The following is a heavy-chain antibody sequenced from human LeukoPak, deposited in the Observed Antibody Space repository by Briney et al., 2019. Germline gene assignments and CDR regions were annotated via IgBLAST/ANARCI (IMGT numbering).Heavy chain of an antibody. CDR3: ARLAESSWTDY. CDR1: GFTFSSYA. CDR2: ISSSSSYI. Sequence: GGSLRLSCAASGFTFSSYAMNWVRQAPGKGLEWVSSISSSSSYIYYADSVKGRFAISRDNAKNSLYLQMNSLRAEDTAVYYCARLAESSWTDYWGQGTLVTVSS. J-gene: IGHJ4*02. V-gene: IGHV3-21*01. D-gene: IGHD6-13*01.